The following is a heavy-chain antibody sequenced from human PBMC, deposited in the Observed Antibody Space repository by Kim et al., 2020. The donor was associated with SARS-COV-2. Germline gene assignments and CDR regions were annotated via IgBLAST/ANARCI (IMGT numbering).Heavy chain of an antibody. Sequence: GGSLRLSCAASGFTFSSYGMHWVRQAPGKGLEWVGVIWYDGSNKYYADSVKGRFTISRDNSKNTLYLQMNSRGAEDPALYYCARDLSPYYGMDVWGQGTTVTVSS. CDR3: ARDLSPYYGMDV. J-gene: IGHJ6*02. V-gene: IGHV3-33*01. CDR1: GFTFSSYG. CDR2: IWYDGSNK.